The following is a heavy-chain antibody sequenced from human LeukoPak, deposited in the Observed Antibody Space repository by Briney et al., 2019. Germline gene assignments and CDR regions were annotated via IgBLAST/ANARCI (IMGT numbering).Heavy chain of an antibody. CDR3: ARGRQDVTMIVVVMTAVSYYLDV. CDR2: MNPSGST. V-gene: IGHV4-34*01. CDR1: GGSFSGYY. D-gene: IGHD3-22*01. Sequence: SETLSLTCAVYGGSFSGYYWTWIRHTPEKGLEWIGEMNPSGSTNYNPSLKSRVTISVDTSKNQFSLKLSSVTAADTAVYYCARGRQDVTMIVVVMTAVSYYLDVWGRGTTVTVS. J-gene: IGHJ6*03.